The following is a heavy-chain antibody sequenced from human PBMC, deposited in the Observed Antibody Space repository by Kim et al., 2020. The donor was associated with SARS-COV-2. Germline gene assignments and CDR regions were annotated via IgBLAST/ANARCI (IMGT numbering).Heavy chain of an antibody. CDR2: IYTSGST. Sequence: SETLSLTCTVSGGSISSYYWSWIRQPAGKGLEWIGRIYTSGSTNYNPSLKSRVTMSVDTSKNQFSLKLSSVTAADTAVYYCAREVTMVRGVIPHWYFDLWGRGTLVTVSS. J-gene: IGHJ2*01. V-gene: IGHV4-4*07. D-gene: IGHD3-10*01. CDR1: GGSISSYY. CDR3: AREVTMVRGVIPHWYFDL.